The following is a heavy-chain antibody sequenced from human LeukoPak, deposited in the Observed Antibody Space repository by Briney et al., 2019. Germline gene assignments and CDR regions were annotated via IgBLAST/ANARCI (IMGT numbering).Heavy chain of an antibody. V-gene: IGHV1-8*01. Sequence: ASVKVSCKASGYAFTSYDINWVRQATGQELEWMGWMNPHSDNTAYAQKFQGRVTMTKNTSISTAYMELSSLRSDDTAVYYCTRRANGRRYNWFDTWGQGTLVTVSS. D-gene: IGHD2-8*01. CDR1: GYAFTSYD. CDR2: MNPHSDNT. CDR3: TRRANGRRYNWFDT. J-gene: IGHJ5*02.